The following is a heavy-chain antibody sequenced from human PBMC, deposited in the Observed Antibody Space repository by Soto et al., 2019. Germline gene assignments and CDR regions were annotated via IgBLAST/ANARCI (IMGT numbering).Heavy chain of an antibody. CDR3: ATGYYDSSGYYYRGGWFDP. Sequence: ASVKVSCKASGYTFSRYGISWVRQAPGQGLEWMGWISGYNGDTKYAQKVQGRVTMTEDTSTDTAYMELSSLRSEDTAVYYCATGYYDSSGYYYRGGWFDPWGQGTLVTGSS. CDR1: GYTFSRYG. V-gene: IGHV1-18*01. CDR2: ISGYNGDT. J-gene: IGHJ5*02. D-gene: IGHD3-22*01.